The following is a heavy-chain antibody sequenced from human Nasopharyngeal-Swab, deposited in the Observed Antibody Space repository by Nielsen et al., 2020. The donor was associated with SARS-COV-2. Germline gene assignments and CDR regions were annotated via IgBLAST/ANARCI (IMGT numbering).Heavy chain of an antibody. CDR1: GFSFSRYA. Sequence: GESLKISCAASGFSFSRYAVHWVRQAPGKGPEWVASRLNDGSNHYHADAVKGRFTILRDDTKNTLYLQMNSLRVEDTAVYYCARGIYDSEVPYMDLWGKGTTVTVSS. J-gene: IGHJ6*03. V-gene: IGHV3-30*02. CDR2: RLNDGSNH. D-gene: IGHD3-10*01. CDR3: ARGIYDSEVPYMDL.